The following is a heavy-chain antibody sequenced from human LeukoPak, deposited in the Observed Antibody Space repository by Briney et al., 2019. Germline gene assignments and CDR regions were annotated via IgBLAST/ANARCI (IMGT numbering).Heavy chain of an antibody. CDR3: ARGTFWSGYAAFDP. D-gene: IGHD3-3*01. Sequence: PSATLFHTRAVSRGSFRGLYWSSIRQPPGRGVEWIGEINPSGSFNYNPSLKSRVTLSVDTSKNQFSLKLSSVTAADTAVYYCARGTFWSGYAAFDPWGQGTLVTVSS. J-gene: IGHJ5*02. CDR1: RGSFRGLY. CDR2: INPSGSF. V-gene: IGHV4-34*01.